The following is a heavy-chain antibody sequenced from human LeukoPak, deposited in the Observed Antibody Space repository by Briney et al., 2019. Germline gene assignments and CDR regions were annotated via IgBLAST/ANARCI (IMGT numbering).Heavy chain of an antibody. D-gene: IGHD3-10*01. V-gene: IGHV1-18*01. Sequence: ASVKVSCKASGYTFTTYGISWVRQAPGQGLEWMGWISAYNGNTKYAQNFQGRVTITTDTSTSTAYMELRSLRSDDTAVYYCASSSLSYYYGSGSYNWFDPWGQGTLVTVSS. CDR2: ISAYNGNT. J-gene: IGHJ5*02. CDR1: GYTFTTYG. CDR3: ASSSLSYYYGSGSYNWFDP.